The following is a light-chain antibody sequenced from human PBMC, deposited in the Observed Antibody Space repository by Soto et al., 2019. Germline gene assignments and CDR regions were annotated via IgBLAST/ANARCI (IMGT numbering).Light chain of an antibody. Sequence: DIQMTQSPSSLSASVGDRVTITCRASQSISSYLNWYQQKPGKAPKLLIYAASSLQSGVPSRFSGSGSGTDFTLTISSLQPEDFATYYCQQRASWPFTLGQGTKVEI. CDR2: AAS. V-gene: IGKV1-39*01. CDR1: QSISSY. CDR3: QQRASWPFT. J-gene: IGKJ2*01.